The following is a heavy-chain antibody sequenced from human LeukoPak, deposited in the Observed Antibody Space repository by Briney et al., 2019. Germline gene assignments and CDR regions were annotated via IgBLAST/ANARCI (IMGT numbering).Heavy chain of an antibody. Sequence: SETLSLTCTVSGGSISSYYWSWIRQPPGKGLEWIGFIYYDGTTYYTPSLKSRMSISVDTSRNQFSLNLRSVTAADTAVYYCARVGRKNGYYTPGDFDIWGQGKMVTVSS. D-gene: IGHD3-3*01. J-gene: IGHJ3*02. CDR2: IYYDGTT. V-gene: IGHV4-59*08. CDR3: ARVGRKNGYYTPGDFDI. CDR1: GGSISSYY.